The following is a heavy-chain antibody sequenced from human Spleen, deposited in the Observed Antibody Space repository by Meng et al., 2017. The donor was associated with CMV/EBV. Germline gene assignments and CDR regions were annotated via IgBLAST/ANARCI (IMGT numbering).Heavy chain of an antibody. V-gene: IGHV3-13*01. J-gene: IGHJ4*02. Sequence: GESLKIPCADSGFTFLIYDMHWVRQAPGKGLEWISGIDTANDTYYTGSVKGRFTISRDNDKNSLYLQMNSLRAGDTAVYYCTRVRLGSVFDYWGRGTLVTVSS. CDR2: IDTANDT. CDR1: GFTFLIYD. CDR3: TRVRLGSVFDY. D-gene: IGHD1-26*01.